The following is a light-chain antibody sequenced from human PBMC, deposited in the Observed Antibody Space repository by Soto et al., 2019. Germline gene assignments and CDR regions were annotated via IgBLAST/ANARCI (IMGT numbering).Light chain of an antibody. CDR1: RSISSW. CDR3: QQYNSHRT. CDR2: DVS. V-gene: IGKV1-5*01. J-gene: IGKJ1*01. Sequence: DIQMTQSPSTLSASVGDRVTITCRASRSISSWLAWYQQKPGKAPKLLIYDVSSLQSGVPPRFSGSGSGTEFTLTISSLQPDDFATYYCQQYNSHRTFGQGTKVEIK.